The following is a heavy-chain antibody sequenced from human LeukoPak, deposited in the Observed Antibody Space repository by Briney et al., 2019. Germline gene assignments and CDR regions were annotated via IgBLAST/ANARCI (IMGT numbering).Heavy chain of an antibody. V-gene: IGHV1-18*01. CDR3: ARATRGWLPITMGY. CDR1: GYTFTSYG. Sequence: GASVKVSCKASGYTFTSYGISWVRQAPGQGFEWMGWISAYNGNTNYAQKLQGRVTMTTDTSTSTAYMELRSLRSDDTAVYYCARATRGWLPITMGYWGQGTLVTVSS. D-gene: IGHD3-3*01. J-gene: IGHJ4*02. CDR2: ISAYNGNT.